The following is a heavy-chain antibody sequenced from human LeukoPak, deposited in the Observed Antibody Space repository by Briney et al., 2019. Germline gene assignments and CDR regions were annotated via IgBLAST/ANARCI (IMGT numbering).Heavy chain of an antibody. CDR2: IIPIFGSA. Sequence: ASVKVSCKASGGTFSSYAISWVRQAPGQGLEWMGGIIPIFGSANYAQKFQGRVTITADESTSTAYMELSSLRSEDTAVYYCARRYYDILTGYYLLDYWGQGTLVTVSS. CDR1: GGTFSSYA. V-gene: IGHV1-69*13. D-gene: IGHD3-9*01. J-gene: IGHJ4*02. CDR3: ARRYYDILTGYYLLDY.